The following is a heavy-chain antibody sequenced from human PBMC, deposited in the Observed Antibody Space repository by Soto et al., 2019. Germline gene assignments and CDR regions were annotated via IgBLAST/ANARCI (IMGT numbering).Heavy chain of an antibody. CDR3: ARVWVYCSGGSCSFPSNGLDV. CDR2: IIPIFGTA. J-gene: IGHJ6*02. CDR1: GGTFSSYA. V-gene: IGHV1-69*13. D-gene: IGHD2-15*01. Sequence: SVKVSCKASGGTFSSYAISWVRQAPGQGLEWMGGIIPIFGTANYAQKFQGRVTITADESTSTAYMELSSLRSEDTAVYFCARVWVYCSGGSCSFPSNGLDVWGQ.